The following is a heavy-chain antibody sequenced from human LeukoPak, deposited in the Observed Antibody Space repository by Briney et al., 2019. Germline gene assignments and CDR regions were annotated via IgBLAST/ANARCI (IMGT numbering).Heavy chain of an antibody. CDR2: ISWNSGSI. D-gene: IGHD3-10*01. J-gene: IGHJ3*02. Sequence: GGSLRLSCAASGFTFDDYAMHWVRHAPGKGLEWVSGISWNSGSIGYADSVKGRFTISRDNAKNSLYLQMNSLRAEDTALYYCARDWSITMVRGVIPVGAFDIWGQGTMVTVSS. CDR3: ARDWSITMVRGVIPVGAFDI. CDR1: GFTFDDYA. V-gene: IGHV3-9*01.